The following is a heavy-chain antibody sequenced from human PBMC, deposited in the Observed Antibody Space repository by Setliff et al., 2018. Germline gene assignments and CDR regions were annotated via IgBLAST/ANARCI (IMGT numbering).Heavy chain of an antibody. V-gene: IGHV1-69*13. D-gene: IGHD2-15*01. CDR2: IIPMFGTT. J-gene: IGHJ6*03. CDR1: GGTFSSYA. CDR3: ARVRDCSGGICHRGFHHYMDV. Sequence: VASVKVSCKASGGTFSSYAIDWVRQAPGQGLEWMGGIIPMFGTTNYAQRFRGRVTITADESTTTAYLELSGLRSEDTAVYYCARVRDCSGGICHRGFHHYMDVWGKGTTVTAP.